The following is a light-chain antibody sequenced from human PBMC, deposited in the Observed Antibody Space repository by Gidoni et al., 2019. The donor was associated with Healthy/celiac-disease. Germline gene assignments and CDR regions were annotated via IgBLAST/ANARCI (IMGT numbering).Light chain of an antibody. CDR3: KQYYSTAYT. Sequence: DIVMTQSPASLPVSLGERATINCKSSQSVLYSSNNKNYLAWYQQKPGQPPKLLIYWASTREAGVPDRFSGSGSGTDFTLTISSLQAEDVEVYYCKQYYSTAYTFGQGTKLEIK. CDR1: QSVLYSSNNKNY. V-gene: IGKV4-1*01. J-gene: IGKJ2*01. CDR2: WAS.